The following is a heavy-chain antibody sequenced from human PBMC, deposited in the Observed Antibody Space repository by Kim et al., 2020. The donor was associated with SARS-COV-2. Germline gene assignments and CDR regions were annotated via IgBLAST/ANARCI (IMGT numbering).Heavy chain of an antibody. CDR2: IDGSDGTT. Sequence: GGSLRLSCTTSGFTFTGYAMSWVRQAPGKGLEWVSSIDGSDGTTYSVDSVKGRFTISSDNSKNTLYLQMNSLRADDTAVYYCMKGGWGWIWDHWGQGT. CDR1: GFTFTGYA. J-gene: IGHJ4*02. V-gene: IGHV3-23*01. CDR3: MKGGWGWIWDH. D-gene: IGHD2-2*03.